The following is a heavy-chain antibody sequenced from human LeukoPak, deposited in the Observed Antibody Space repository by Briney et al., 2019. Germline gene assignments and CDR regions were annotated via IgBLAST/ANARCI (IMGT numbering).Heavy chain of an antibody. CDR3: ARDSVGATRFDP. V-gene: IGHV3-23*01. CDR1: GFTFSSYA. CDR2: ISGSGDST. J-gene: IGHJ5*02. Sequence: GGSLRLSCAASGFTFSSYAMSWVRQAPGRGLEWVSTISGSGDSTYYADSVKVRFTISRDNSKNTLYLQMNSLRAEDTAVYYCARDSVGATRFDPWGQGTLVTVSS. D-gene: IGHD1-26*01.